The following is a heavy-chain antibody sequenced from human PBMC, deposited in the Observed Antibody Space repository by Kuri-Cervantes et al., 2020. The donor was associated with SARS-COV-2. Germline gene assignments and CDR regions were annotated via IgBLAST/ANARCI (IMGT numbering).Heavy chain of an antibody. D-gene: IGHD6-19*01. Sequence: SVKVSCKASGGTFSSYAVSWVRQAPGQGLEWMGGIIPIFGTANYAQKFQGRVTITADESTSTAYMELSSLRSEDTAVYYCARGYSSGLRPYDAFDIWGQGTMVTVSS. CDR2: IIPIFGTA. V-gene: IGHV1-69*13. CDR3: ARGYSSGLRPYDAFDI. J-gene: IGHJ3*02. CDR1: GGTFSSYA.